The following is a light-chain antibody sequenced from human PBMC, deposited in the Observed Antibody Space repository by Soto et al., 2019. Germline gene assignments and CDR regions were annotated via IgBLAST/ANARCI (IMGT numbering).Light chain of an antibody. CDR2: LGS. V-gene: IGKV2-28*01. Sequence: EIVMTQSPPSLTVTPGEPASISCRSSQRLLHSNGNNFLDWYLQKPGQSPQLLIYLGSNWASGVTDRVSGSAAGTDFTLKISRVEAEDVGVYYCMQALQTPYTFGQGTKLEIK. J-gene: IGKJ2*01. CDR1: QRLLHSNGNNF. CDR3: MQALQTPYT.